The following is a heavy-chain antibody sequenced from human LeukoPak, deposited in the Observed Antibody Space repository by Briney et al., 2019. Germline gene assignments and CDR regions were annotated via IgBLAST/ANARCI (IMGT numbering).Heavy chain of an antibody. Sequence: SETLSLTCTVSGGSISSGGNYWSWIRQHPGKGLEWIGEINHSGSTNYNPSLKSRVTISVDTSKNQFSLKLSSVTAADTAVYYCASGYCSSTSCYTFAYWGQGTLVTVSS. CDR2: INHSGST. J-gene: IGHJ4*02. D-gene: IGHD2-2*02. CDR3: ASGYCSSTSCYTFAY. CDR1: GGSISSGGNY. V-gene: IGHV4-31*03.